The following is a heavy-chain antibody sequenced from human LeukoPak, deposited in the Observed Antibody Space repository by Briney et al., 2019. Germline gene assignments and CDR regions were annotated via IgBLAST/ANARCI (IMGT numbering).Heavy chain of an antibody. CDR2: INHSGST. V-gene: IGHV4-34*01. J-gene: IGHJ4*02. CDR3: ARGKPYTIFGVVISTRKYYFDY. CDR1: GGSFSGYY. D-gene: IGHD3-3*01. Sequence: PSETLSLTCAVYGGSFSGYYWSWIRQPPGKGLEWIGEINHSGSTNYNPSLKSRVTISVDTSKNQFSLKLSSVTAADTAVYYCARGKPYTIFGVVISTRKYYFDYWGQETLVTVSS.